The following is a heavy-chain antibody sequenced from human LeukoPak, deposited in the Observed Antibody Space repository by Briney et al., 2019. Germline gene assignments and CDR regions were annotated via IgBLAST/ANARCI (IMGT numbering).Heavy chain of an antibody. J-gene: IGHJ4*02. D-gene: IGHD6-13*01. CDR2: INPNGGGT. V-gene: IGHV1-2*04. CDR1: GYTFTGYY. Sequence: ASVKVSCKASGYTFTGYYMHWVRQAPGQGLEWMGRINPNGGGTNYAQKFQGWVTMTRDTSISTAYMELSRLRSDDTAVYYCARGSDDISAAAGLGNYWGQGTLVTVSS. CDR3: ARGSDDISAAAGLGNY.